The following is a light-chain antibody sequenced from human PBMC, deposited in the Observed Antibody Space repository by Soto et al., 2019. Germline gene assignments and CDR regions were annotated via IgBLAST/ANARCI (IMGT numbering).Light chain of an antibody. CDR3: QQYNDWPLT. CDR2: GAS. CDR1: QSVSGK. Sequence: EIVLTQSPATLSLSPGERATLSCRASQSVSGKLAWYQQKPGQAPRLLIYGASTRATGIPARFSGTGSGTEFTLTISSLQSEDFALYYCQQYNDWPLTFGQGTKVDIK. V-gene: IGKV3D-15*01. J-gene: IGKJ1*01.